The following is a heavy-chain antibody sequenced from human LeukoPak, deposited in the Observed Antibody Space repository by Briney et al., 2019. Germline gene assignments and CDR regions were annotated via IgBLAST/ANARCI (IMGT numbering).Heavy chain of an antibody. D-gene: IGHD5-12*01. J-gene: IGHJ4*02. Sequence: ASVKVSCKASGYTLASQPIFWVRQAPGQRLEWMGWINAGKGDTRYPQKFQGRVTITRDTSASTVYMELGSLRSDDTAVYFCARDRGGGFDLAFFDHWGQGTLVTVSS. CDR2: INAGKGDT. V-gene: IGHV1-3*01. CDR3: ARDRGGGFDLAFFDH. CDR1: GYTLASQP.